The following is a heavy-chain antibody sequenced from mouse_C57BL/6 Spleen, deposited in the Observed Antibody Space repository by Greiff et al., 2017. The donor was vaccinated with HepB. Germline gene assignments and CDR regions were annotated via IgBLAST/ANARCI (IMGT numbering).Heavy chain of an antibody. D-gene: IGHD2-4*01. V-gene: IGHV5-16*01. J-gene: IGHJ4*01. CDR3: ARDGGLRRSYAMDY. CDR1: GFTFSDYY. Sequence: EVMLVESEGGLVQPGSSMKLSCTASGFTFSDYYMAWVRQVPEKGLEWVANINYDGSSTYYLDSLKSRFIISRDNAKNILYLQMSSLKSEDTATYYCARDGGLRRSYAMDYWGQGTSVTVSS. CDR2: INYDGSST.